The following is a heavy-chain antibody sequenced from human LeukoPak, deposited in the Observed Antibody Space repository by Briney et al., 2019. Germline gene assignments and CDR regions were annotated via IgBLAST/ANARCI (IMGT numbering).Heavy chain of an antibody. V-gene: IGHV3-30*18. CDR1: GFTFSSYD. CDR3: AKGKGGYDYYYYYGMDV. Sequence: GGSLRLSCAASGFTFSSYDMHWVRQAPGKGLEWVAVISYDGSNKYYADSVKGRFTISRDNSKNTLYLQMNSLRAEDTAVYYCAKGKGGYDYYYYYGMDVWGQGTTVTVSS. CDR2: ISYDGSNK. J-gene: IGHJ6*02. D-gene: IGHD5-12*01.